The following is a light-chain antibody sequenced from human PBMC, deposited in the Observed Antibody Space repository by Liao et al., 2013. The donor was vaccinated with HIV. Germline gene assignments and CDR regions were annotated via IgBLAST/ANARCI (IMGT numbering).Light chain of an antibody. CDR1: NIGSKS. Sequence: SYVLTQPPSVSVAPGKTATITCGGNNIGSKSVHWYQQKPGQAPVLVIYYDSDRPSGIPERFSGSNSGNTATLTISRVEAGDEADYYCQVWDTGSDHPVFGGGTKLAVL. CDR3: QVWDTGSDHPV. CDR2: YDS. V-gene: IGLV3-21*04. J-gene: IGLJ3*02.